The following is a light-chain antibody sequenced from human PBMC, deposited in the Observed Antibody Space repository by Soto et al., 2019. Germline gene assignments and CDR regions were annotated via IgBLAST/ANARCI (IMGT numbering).Light chain of an antibody. CDR3: QQYDYWLSLT. CDR1: ESVSDN. J-gene: IGKJ4*01. Sequence: EKVMTPSPATLSVSPGGSATLSCRASESVSDNLAWYHQKPGQAPRLLIYGASTRATGTPARFSGSGSGTEFTLTISSLQSEDFGVYYCQQYDYWLSLTFGGGTKVDIK. V-gene: IGKV3-15*01. CDR2: GAS.